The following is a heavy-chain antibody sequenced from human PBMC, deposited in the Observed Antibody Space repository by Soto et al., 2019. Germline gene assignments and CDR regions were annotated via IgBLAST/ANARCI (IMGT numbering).Heavy chain of an antibody. J-gene: IGHJ4*02. CDR1: GGSVTNSSYY. V-gene: IGHV4-39*01. CDR2: VYYRARS. Sequence: SETLSLTCTVSGGSVTNSSYYWGWIRQSPGKGLEWIGSVYYRARSYSKSSVRSLVTISVDTSKNRFSLSLNSVTASDTAVYFCVSQRTTVPTQACFDYWGPGALVTVSP. CDR3: VSQRTTVPTQACFDY. D-gene: IGHD4-17*01.